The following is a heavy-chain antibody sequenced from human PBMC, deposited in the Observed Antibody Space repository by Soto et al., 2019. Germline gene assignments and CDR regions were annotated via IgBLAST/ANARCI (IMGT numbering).Heavy chain of an antibody. CDR1: GGSISSGGYS. CDR3: ARAPGVRPSGTGTQTRNWYFDL. V-gene: IGHV4-30-2*01. CDR2: IYHSGST. Sequence: SETLSLTCAVSGGSISSGGYSWSWIRQPPGKGLEWIGYIYHSGSTYYNPSLKSRVTISVDRSKNQFSLKLSSVTTADTAVYYCARAPGVRPSGTGTQTRNWYFDLWGRGTLVTVSS. D-gene: IGHD1-7*01. J-gene: IGHJ2*01.